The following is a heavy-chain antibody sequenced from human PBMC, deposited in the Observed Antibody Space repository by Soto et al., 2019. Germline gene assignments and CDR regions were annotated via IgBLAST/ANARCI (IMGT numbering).Heavy chain of an antibody. V-gene: IGHV1-69*02. CDR2: IIPILGIA. CDR3: AQTYYYGSGSYPYGMDV. CDR1: GGTFSSYT. Sequence: QVQLVQSGAEVKKPGSSVKVSCKASGGTFSSYTISWVRQAPGQGLEWMGRIIPILGIANYAQKFQGRVTITADKSTSTAYMELSSLRSEDTAVDYGAQTYYYGSGSYPYGMDVWGQGTTVTVSS. J-gene: IGHJ6*02. D-gene: IGHD3-10*01.